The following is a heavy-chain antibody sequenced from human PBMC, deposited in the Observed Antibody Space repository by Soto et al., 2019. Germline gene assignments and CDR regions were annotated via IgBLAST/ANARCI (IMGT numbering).Heavy chain of an antibody. Sequence: EVQRLESGGGLVQPGTSLRLSCAASGFTFSNYDMSWVRQAPGKGLEWVSVITHDGADTYYADPVKGRFTISRDNSKNTLYLQMTILIAEDTAEYYCARFWVGPWYDYWGQGTLVTVAS. V-gene: IGHV3-23*01. CDR2: ITHDGADT. J-gene: IGHJ4*02. CDR1: GFTFSNYD. D-gene: IGHD2-15*01. CDR3: ARFWVGPWYDY.